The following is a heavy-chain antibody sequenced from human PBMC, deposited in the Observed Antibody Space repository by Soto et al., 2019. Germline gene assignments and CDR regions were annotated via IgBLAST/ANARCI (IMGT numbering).Heavy chain of an antibody. V-gene: IGHV3-48*02. CDR3: ERDQPNFSYYGMDV. CDR1: GFTLSTYS. CDR2: ISKSSTTI. Sequence: GGSLRLSCIASGFTLSTYSMTWVRQAPGKGLEWLSYISKSSTTINYADSVKGRFTISRDNAKNSVYLEMSSLRDEDSAVYYCERDQPNFSYYGMDVWGQGTTVTVYS. J-gene: IGHJ6*02. D-gene: IGHD7-27*01.